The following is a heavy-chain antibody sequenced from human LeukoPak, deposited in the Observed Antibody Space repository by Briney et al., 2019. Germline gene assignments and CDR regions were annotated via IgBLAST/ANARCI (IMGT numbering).Heavy chain of an antibody. V-gene: IGHV4-59*01. D-gene: IGHD6-19*01. J-gene: IGHJ4*02. CDR2: IHYSGST. CDR3: VRDGVAGGFDF. CDR1: GGSIGSYY. Sequence: SETLSLTCTVSGGSIGSYYWNWIRQAPGKGLEWIGYIHYSGSTNHNSSLKSRVTISVDTSKNQYSLKLNSVTAADTAVYYCVRDGVAGGFDFWGQGTLVTVSS.